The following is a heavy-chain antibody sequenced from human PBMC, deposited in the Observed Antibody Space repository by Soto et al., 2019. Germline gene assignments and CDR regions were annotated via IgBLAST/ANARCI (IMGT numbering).Heavy chain of an antibody. J-gene: IGHJ4*02. CDR3: TRGDY. Sequence: QVQLQESGPGLVKPSQTLSLTCTVSGDSMNTVGYYWTWIRQHPGQGLEWIGSISYSGSTYYSSSLKGRVAISADTSKNQFSLKLNSVTAADTAVYYCTRGDYWGQGTLVTVSS. CDR1: GDSMNTVGYY. CDR2: ISYSGST. V-gene: IGHV4-31*03.